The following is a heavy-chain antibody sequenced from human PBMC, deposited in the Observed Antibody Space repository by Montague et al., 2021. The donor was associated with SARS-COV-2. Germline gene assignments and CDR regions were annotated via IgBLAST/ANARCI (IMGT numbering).Heavy chain of an antibody. CDR2: TYYRSKWNN. J-gene: IGHJ6*02. CDR3: ARGTTGNGMDV. D-gene: IGHD4-11*01. V-gene: IGHV6-1*01. Sequence: CAISGDSVSSNSAAWNWIRLSPSRGLEWLGRTYYRSKWNNDYAVSVKSRITINPDTSKNQFSLQLNSVTSEDTAVYYCARGTTGNGMDVWGQGTTVTVSS. CDR1: GDSVSSNSAA.